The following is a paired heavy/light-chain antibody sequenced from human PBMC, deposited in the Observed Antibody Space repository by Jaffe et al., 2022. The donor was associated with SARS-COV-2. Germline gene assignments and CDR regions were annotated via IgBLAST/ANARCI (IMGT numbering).Light chain of an antibody. CDR1: QGINTW. J-gene: IGKJ3*01. Sequence: DIQMTQSPSSVSASVGDRVTITCRASQGINTWLAWYQQKPGKAPKLLIYGASSLQSGVPSRFSGSGSGTDFTLTISSLQPEDFATYYCQQANSFPLTFGPGTKVDFK. CDR3: QQANSFPLT. V-gene: IGKV1-12*01. CDR2: GAS.
Heavy chain of an antibody. CDR1: GFSFSSYD. V-gene: IGHV3-23*01. CDR3: AKEMSQLWLTDY. D-gene: IGHD5-18*01. CDR2: ISGSGANT. Sequence: EVQLLESGGGLVQPGGSLRLSCVASGFSFSSYDMTWVRQSPGKGLEWVSAISGSGANTYYADSVRGRFVISRDNPKSTLSLQMSGLTAEDTALYYCAKEMSQLWLTDYWGQGILVTVSS. J-gene: IGHJ4*02.